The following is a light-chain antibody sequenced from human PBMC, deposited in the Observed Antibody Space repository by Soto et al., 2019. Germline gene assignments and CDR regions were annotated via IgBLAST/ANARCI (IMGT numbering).Light chain of an antibody. CDR1: ESVSNNY. CDR2: GSS. CDR3: QQYCSSPPYT. J-gene: IGKJ2*01. V-gene: IGKV3-20*01. Sequence: EVVLTQSPGTLSLSPGERATLSCRASESVSNNYFAWYQQKPGQAPRLLIFGSSDRATGIPDRFSGSGSGTHFTLPISRLEAEDFAVFYCQQYCSSPPYTFGPGTKLEIK.